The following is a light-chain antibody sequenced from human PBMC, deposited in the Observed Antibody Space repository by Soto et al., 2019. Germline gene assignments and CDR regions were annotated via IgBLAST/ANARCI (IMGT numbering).Light chain of an antibody. J-gene: IGKJ2*01. Sequence: EVVLTQSPGTLSLSPGERATLSCRASQSVSNNYVAWYQQKPGQAPRLLIFGSSDRATGIPDRFSGSGSGTDFTLTISRLEPEDFAVYYCQPYGSAPPYTFGQGTKLEIK. CDR2: GSS. CDR1: QSVSNNY. CDR3: QPYGSAPPYT. V-gene: IGKV3-20*01.